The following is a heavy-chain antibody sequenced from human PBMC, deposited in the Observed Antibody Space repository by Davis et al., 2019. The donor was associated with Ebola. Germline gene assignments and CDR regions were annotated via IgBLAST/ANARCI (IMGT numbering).Heavy chain of an antibody. J-gene: IGHJ6*02. CDR1: GGSISSSSYH. CDR3: ARGNYGDYIVLYYYNMDV. Sequence: SETLSLTCTVSGGSISSSSYHWGWIRQPPGKGLEWIGSMYYSGSTYYNPSLKSRVTISVDTSKNQFSLKLSSVTAADTAVYYCARGNYGDYIVLYYYNMDVWGQGTTVTVSS. CDR2: MYYSGST. D-gene: IGHD4-17*01. V-gene: IGHV4-39*01.